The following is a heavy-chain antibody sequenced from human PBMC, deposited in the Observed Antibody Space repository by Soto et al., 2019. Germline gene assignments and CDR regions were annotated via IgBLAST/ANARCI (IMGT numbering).Heavy chain of an antibody. CDR3: AKDRLPLVLPRVFGGGVDY. J-gene: IGHJ4*02. CDR1: GFTFSSYA. CDR2: ISGSGGST. Sequence: EVQLLESGGGLVQPGGSLRLSCAASGFTFSSYAMSWVRQAPGKGLEWVSAISGSGGSTYYADSVKGRFTISRDNSKNTLYLKMNSLRGWDTAVSYLAKDRLPLVLPRVFGGGVDYWGQGPLVTVSS. V-gene: IGHV3-23*01. D-gene: IGHD3-16*01.